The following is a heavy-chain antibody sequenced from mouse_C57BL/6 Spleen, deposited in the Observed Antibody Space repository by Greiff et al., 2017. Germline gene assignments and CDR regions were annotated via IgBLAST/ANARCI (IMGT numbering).Heavy chain of an antibody. J-gene: IGHJ1*03. CDR2: INPSNGGT. Sequence: VQLQQPGTELVKPGASVKLSCKASGYTFTSYWMHWVKQRPGQGLEWIGNINPSNGGTNYNEKFKSKATLTVDKSSSTAYMQLSSLTSEDSAVYYCARSPITTVVATRYFDVWGTGTTGTVSS. D-gene: IGHD1-1*01. V-gene: IGHV1-53*01. CDR1: GYTFTSYW. CDR3: ARSPITTVVATRYFDV.